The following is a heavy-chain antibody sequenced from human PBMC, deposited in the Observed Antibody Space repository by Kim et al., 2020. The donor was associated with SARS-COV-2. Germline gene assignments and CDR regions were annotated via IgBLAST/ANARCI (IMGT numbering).Heavy chain of an antibody. CDR1: GFTFSSYA. J-gene: IGHJ4*02. CDR3: AKVFRTYYYDSSGYYYKKSPYFDY. CDR2: IYSGGSST. D-gene: IGHD3-22*01. V-gene: IGHV3-23*03. Sequence: GGSLRLSCAASGFTFSSYAMSWVRQAPGKGLEWVSVIYSGGSSTYYADSVKGRFTISRDNSKNTLYLQMNSLRAEDTAVYYCAKVFRTYYYDSSGYYYKKSPYFDYWGQGTLVTVSS.